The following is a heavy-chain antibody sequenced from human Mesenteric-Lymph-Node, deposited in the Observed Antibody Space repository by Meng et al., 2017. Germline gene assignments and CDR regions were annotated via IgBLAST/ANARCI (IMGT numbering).Heavy chain of an antibody. CDR2: ISGSGGST. J-gene: IGHJ3*02. Sequence: GGSLRLSCAASGFTFSSYAMSWVRQAPGKGLEWVSAISGSGGSTYYADSVKGRFTISRDNSKNTLYLQMNSLRAEDTAVYYCAKDPDIVVVVAAFRVAFDIWGQGTRVTVSS. D-gene: IGHD2-15*01. CDR1: GFTFSSYA. CDR3: AKDPDIVVVVAAFRVAFDI. V-gene: IGHV3-23*01.